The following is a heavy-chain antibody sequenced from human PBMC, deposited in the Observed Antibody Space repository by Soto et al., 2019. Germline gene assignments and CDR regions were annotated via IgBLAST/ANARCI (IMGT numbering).Heavy chain of an antibody. V-gene: IGHV1-18*01. CDR1: GYSFTTYG. Sequence: QVQLVQSGGEVKKPGASVKVSCKTSGYSFTTYGISWVRQAPGQGLEWMGWISAYNGNTNYAQKLQGRVTMTTDTSPSTAYMELRSLRSDDTAVYYCAREGPAPYYYYGMDVWGQGSTVTVSS. CDR3: AREGPAPYYYYGMDV. J-gene: IGHJ6*02. CDR2: ISAYNGNT.